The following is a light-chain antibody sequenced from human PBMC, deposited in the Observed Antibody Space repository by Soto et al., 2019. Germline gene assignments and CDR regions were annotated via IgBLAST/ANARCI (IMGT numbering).Light chain of an antibody. CDR1: SSNIGAGYD. J-gene: IGLJ2*01. V-gene: IGLV1-40*01. CDR2: GNS. Sequence: QPVLTQPPSVSGAPGQRVTISCTGSSSNIGAGYDVHWYQQLPGTAPKLLIYGNSNRPSGVPDRFSGSKSGTSASLAITGLQAEEDADYYCQSYDSSLSVVFGGGTKVTVL. CDR3: QSYDSSLSVV.